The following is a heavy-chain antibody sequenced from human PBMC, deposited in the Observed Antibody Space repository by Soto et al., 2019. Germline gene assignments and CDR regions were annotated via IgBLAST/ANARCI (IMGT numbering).Heavy chain of an antibody. D-gene: IGHD2-8*01. Sequence: QVQLVQSGAEVKKPGASVKVSCKASGYTFTSYDINWVRQATGQGLEWMGWMNPNSGNTGYAQKFQGRVTMTRNTSISTAYMELSSLRSEDTAVYYCASRTAMVYATNDAFDIWGQGTMVTVSS. CDR3: ASRTAMVYATNDAFDI. J-gene: IGHJ3*02. V-gene: IGHV1-8*01. CDR2: MNPNSGNT. CDR1: GYTFTSYD.